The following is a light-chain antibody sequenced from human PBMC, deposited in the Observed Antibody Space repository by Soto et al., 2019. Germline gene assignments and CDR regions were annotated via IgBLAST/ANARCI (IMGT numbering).Light chain of an antibody. CDR1: QSVSSN. CDR2: DAS. J-gene: IGKJ1*01. V-gene: IGKV3-15*01. Sequence: VLTQSRVTLSLSPGERATLSCRASQSVSSNYLAWYQQRPGQAPRLLIYDASTRATGTPARFSGGGSGTEFTLTISSLQSEDFVVYYCQQSINWPSFGQGTKVDI. CDR3: QQSINWPS.